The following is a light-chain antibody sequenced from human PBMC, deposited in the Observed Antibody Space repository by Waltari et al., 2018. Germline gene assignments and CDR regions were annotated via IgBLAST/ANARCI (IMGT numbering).Light chain of an antibody. CDR2: EAS. Sequence: EIVLTQSPATLSLSPGERATLSCRASQSVSSFLAWYQHKPGQAPRLLIYEASNRATGSPARFSGRGSGTDFTLTISSLEPEDCAVYYCQQRSNWPKITFGQGTRLEIK. CDR3: QQRSNWPKIT. J-gene: IGKJ5*01. V-gene: IGKV3-11*01. CDR1: QSVSSF.